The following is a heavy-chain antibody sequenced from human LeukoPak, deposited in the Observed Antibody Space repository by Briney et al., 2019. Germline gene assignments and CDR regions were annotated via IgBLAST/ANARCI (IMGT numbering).Heavy chain of an antibody. CDR3: ARDWIDYGGYGVNSWFDP. CDR1: GGSISSYY. D-gene: IGHD4-17*01. Sequence: KPSETLSLTCTVSGGSISSYYWSWIRQPAGKGLEWIGRIYTSGSTNYNPSLKSRVTMSVDTSKNQFSLKLSSVTAADTAVYYCARDWIDYGGYGVNSWFDPWGQGTLVTVSS. V-gene: IGHV4-4*07. CDR2: IYTSGST. J-gene: IGHJ5*02.